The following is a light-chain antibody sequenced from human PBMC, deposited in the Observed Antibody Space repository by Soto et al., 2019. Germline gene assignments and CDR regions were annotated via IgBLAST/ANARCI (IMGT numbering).Light chain of an antibody. CDR2: AAS. CDR1: QGLSSY. Sequence: DRVTITCRASQGLSSYLAWYQQKPGKAPKLLIYAASNLQSGVPSRFSGSGSGTDFTPTISSLQPEDFATYFCLSGHSRPFGGGTKVDIK. J-gene: IGKJ4*01. CDR3: LSGHSRP. V-gene: IGKV1-12*02.